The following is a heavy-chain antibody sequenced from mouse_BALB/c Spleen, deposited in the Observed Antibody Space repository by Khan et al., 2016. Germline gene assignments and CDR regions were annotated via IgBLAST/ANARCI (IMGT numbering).Heavy chain of an antibody. V-gene: IGHV4-1*02. J-gene: IGHJ3*01. CDR2: INPDSGTI. D-gene: IGHD1-1*01. Sequence: EVKLLESGGGLVQPGGFLKLSCAATGFDFSRYWMSWVRQAPGKGLEWIGEINPDSGTINYAPSLKDKFIISRDNAKNTLYLQMSKVRSEDTALXYCARAGYYGYLAYWGQGTLVTVSA. CDR3: ARAGYYGYLAY. CDR1: GFDFSRYW.